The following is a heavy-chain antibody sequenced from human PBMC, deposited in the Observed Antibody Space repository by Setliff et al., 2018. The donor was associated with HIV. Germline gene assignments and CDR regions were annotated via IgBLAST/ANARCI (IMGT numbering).Heavy chain of an antibody. CDR1: GFTFSNYE. Sequence: GSLRLSCAASGFTFSNYEMNWVRQAPGKGLEWVSYISSSGTTIYYADSVKGRFTISGDNAKNSLYLQMNSLRAEDTAVYYCARPNYYDSSGSFDYWGQGTLVTV. J-gene: IGHJ4*02. D-gene: IGHD3-22*01. CDR3: ARPNYYDSSGSFDY. V-gene: IGHV3-48*03. CDR2: ISSSGTTI.